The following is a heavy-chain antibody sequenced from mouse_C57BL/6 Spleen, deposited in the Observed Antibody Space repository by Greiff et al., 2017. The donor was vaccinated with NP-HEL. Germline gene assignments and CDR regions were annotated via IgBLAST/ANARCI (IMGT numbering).Heavy chain of an antibody. V-gene: IGHV5-9-1*02. D-gene: IGHD3-1*01. J-gene: IGHJ3*01. CDR3: TRDRGNFWFAY. CDR1: GFTFSSYA. Sequence: EVMLVESGEGLVKPGGSLKLSCAASGFTFSSYAMSWVRQTPEKRLEWVAYISSGGDYIYYADTVKGRFTISRDNARNTLYLQMSSLKSEDTAMYYCTRDRGNFWFAYWGQGTLVTVSA. CDR2: ISSGGDYI.